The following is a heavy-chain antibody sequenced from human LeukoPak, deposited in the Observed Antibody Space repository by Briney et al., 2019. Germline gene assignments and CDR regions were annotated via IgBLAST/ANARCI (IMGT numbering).Heavy chain of an antibody. D-gene: IGHD3-3*01. CDR1: GYTFNSSY. CDR3: ARNYDFWSGYLDY. V-gene: IGHV1-46*02. CDR2: INPSDDST. J-gene: IGHJ4*02. Sequence: AASVKVSCKASGYTFNSSYMHWVRQAPGQGLEWMGIINPSDDSTRYAQKFQGRVTMTKDTSTNTVYMHLSSLSSDDTAVYYCARNYDFWSGYLDYWGQGTLVTVSS.